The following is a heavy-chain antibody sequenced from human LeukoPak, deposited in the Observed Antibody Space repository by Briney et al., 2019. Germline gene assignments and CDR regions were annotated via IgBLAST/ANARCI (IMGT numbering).Heavy chain of an antibody. Sequence: ASVKVSCKASGYTFTTYYMHWVRQAPGQGPEWMGWINPNSGGTNYAQKFQGRVTMTRDTSISTAYMELSRLRSDDTAVYYCARAILVATMYYWGQGTLVTVSS. CDR3: ARAILVATMYY. D-gene: IGHD5-12*01. CDR2: INPNSGGT. CDR1: GYTFTTYY. J-gene: IGHJ4*02. V-gene: IGHV1-2*02.